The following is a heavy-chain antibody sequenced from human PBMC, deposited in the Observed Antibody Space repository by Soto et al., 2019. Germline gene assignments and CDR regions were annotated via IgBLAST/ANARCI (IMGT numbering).Heavy chain of an antibody. Sequence: SETLSLTCSVSGASMNSYYRTWIRQPAGKGLEWIGRIYSSGGTNYNPALKSRVTTSLDTSKNQFSLRLNSVTAADTAVYYCASGQRLSDWFDPWGQGTLVTVSS. V-gene: IGHV4-4*07. CDR1: GASMNSYY. CDR2: IYSSGGT. D-gene: IGHD2-2*01. J-gene: IGHJ5*02. CDR3: ASGQRLSDWFDP.